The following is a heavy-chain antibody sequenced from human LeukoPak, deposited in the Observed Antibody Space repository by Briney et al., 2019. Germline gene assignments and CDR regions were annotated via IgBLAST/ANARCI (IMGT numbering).Heavy chain of an antibody. CDR1: GGSISSYY. J-gene: IGHJ4*02. D-gene: IGHD4-17*01. CDR3: ARSYGDYMVFDY. CDR2: IYYSGST. V-gene: IGHV4-59*01. Sequence: SETLSLTCTVSGGSISSYYWSWIRQPPGKGLEWIGYIYYSGSTNYNPSLKSRVTISVDTSKNQFSLKLSSVTAADTAVYYRARSYGDYMVFDYWGQGTLVTVSS.